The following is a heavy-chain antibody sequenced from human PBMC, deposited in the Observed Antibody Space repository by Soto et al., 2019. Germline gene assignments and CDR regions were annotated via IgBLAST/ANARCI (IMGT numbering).Heavy chain of an antibody. CDR3: ASGSSSGWYFSSNY. CDR1: GGTFSSYA. CDR2: IIPIFGTA. J-gene: IGHJ4*02. Sequence: QVQLVQSGAEVKKPGSSVKVSCKASGGTFSSYAISWVRQAPGQGLEWMGGIIPIFGTANYAQKFQGRVTITADNSTSTAYMELSSLRSEDTAVYYCASGSSSGWYFSSNYWGQGTLVTVSS. V-gene: IGHV1-69*06. D-gene: IGHD6-19*01.